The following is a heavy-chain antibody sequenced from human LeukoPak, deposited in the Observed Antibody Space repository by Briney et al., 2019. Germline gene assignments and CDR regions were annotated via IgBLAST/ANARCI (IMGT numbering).Heavy chain of an antibody. CDR1: GYTFTIYY. D-gene: IGHD3-10*01. V-gene: IGHV1-46*01. CDR2: INTSGGST. Sequence: ASVKVSFKASGYTFTIYYMHWVRQAPGQGLEWMGIINTSGGSTSYAQKFQGRVTMTRDTSTSTVYMELSSLRSEDTAVYYCARSMVRGVKYGMDVWGKGTTVTVSS. CDR3: ARSMVRGVKYGMDV. J-gene: IGHJ6*04.